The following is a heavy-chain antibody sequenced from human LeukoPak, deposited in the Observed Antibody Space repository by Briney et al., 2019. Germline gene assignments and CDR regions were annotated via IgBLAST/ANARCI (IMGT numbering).Heavy chain of an antibody. CDR3: ARLVRGDGPDDY. D-gene: IGHD3-10*02. CDR2: ISAYNGNT. V-gene: IGHV1-18*01. CDR1: GYTFTSYG. Sequence: ASVNVSCKASGYTFTSYGISWVRQAPGQGLEWMGWISAYNGNTNYAQKLQGRVTMTTDTSTSTAYMELRSLRSDDTAVYYCARLVRGDGPDDYWGQGTLVTVSS. J-gene: IGHJ4*02.